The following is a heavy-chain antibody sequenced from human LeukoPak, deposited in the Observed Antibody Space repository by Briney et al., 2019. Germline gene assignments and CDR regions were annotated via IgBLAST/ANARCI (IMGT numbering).Heavy chain of an antibody. V-gene: IGHV3-23*01. J-gene: IGHJ4*02. CDR1: GFTFSSYA. Sequence: GGSLRLSCAASGFTFSSYAMSWVRQAXXXGLEWVSAISGSGGSTYYADSVKGRFTISRDNSKNTLYLQMNSLRAEDTAVYYCTRREPSDYWGQGTLVTVSS. CDR3: TRREPSDY. CDR2: ISGSGGST. D-gene: IGHD1-26*01.